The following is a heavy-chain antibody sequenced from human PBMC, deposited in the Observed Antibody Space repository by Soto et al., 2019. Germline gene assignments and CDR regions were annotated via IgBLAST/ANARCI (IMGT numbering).Heavy chain of an antibody. CDR3: ARDERGSGSYFGRLNWFDP. J-gene: IGHJ5*02. V-gene: IGHV1-18*01. D-gene: IGHD3-10*01. CDR1: GYTFTSYG. CDR2: ISGYTGNT. Sequence: GPEVKNPGASVKVSCKASGYTFTSYGISWVRQAPGQEIEWMGWISGYTGNTNYAQKVQGRVTLTTDTSTSTAYMELTSLTPDDTAVYYCARDERGSGSYFGRLNWFDPWGQGTLVTVSS.